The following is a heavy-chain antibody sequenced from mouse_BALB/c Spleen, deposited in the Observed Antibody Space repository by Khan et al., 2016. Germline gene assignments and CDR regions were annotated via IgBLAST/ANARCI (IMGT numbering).Heavy chain of an antibody. CDR3: ARKNA. CDR2: IDPANGNT. J-gene: IGHJ2*01. CDR1: GFNIKDTY. Sequence: VQLKQSGAELVKPGASVKLSCTASGFNIKDTYMHWVKQRPEQGLEWIGRIDPANGNTKYDPKFQGKAPIRADTPTNTAYLQLSSLTSEDTAVYYCARKNAWGQGTTLTVSS. V-gene: IGHV14-3*02.